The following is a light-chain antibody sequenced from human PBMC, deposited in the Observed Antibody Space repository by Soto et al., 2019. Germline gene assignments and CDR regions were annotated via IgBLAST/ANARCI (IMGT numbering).Light chain of an antibody. V-gene: IGKV3-20*01. Sequence: EIVLTQSPGTLSLSPGERATLSCRASQSVSSSYFAWYQQKPGQAPRLLIYVASSRGTGIPDRFTDSGSGTDFTLTISRLEPEDFAVYYWQQYGSSPQTCGQGTKLEIK. CDR3: QQYGSSPQT. J-gene: IGKJ2*01. CDR2: VAS. CDR1: QSVSSSY.